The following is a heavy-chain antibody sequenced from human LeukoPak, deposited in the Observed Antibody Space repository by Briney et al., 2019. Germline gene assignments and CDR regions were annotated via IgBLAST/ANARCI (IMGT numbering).Heavy chain of an antibody. V-gene: IGHV3-21*01. CDR1: GFTFSSYS. CDR3: ARDLLLDLRDGYIDFDY. CDR2: ISSSSSYI. J-gene: IGHJ4*02. Sequence: GGSLRLSCAASGFTFSSYSMNWVRQAPGKGLEWVSSISSSSSYIYYADSVKGRFTISRDNAKNSLYLQMNSLRAEDTAVYYCARDLLLDLRDGYIDFDYWGQGTLVTVSS. D-gene: IGHD5-24*01.